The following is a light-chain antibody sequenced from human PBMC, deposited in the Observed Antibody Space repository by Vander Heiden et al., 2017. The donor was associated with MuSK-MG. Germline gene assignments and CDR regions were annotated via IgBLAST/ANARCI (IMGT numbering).Light chain of an antibody. Sequence: QSALTAPAAVPASPGQAVTISCTGTSTDFGTSNDVSWYQQHPGKAPKLLICDVNKRPSGVPDRFSGSKSDTTASLIISGLQAEDEADYYCCSYSYAGSRSWVFGGGTKVTVL. J-gene: IGLJ3*02. CDR2: DVN. V-gene: IGLV2-11*01. CDR1: STDFGTSND. CDR3: CSYSYAGSRSWV.